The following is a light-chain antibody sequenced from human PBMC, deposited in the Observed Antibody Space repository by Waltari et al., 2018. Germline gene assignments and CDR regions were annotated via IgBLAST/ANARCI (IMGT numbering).Light chain of an antibody. Sequence: QLVLTQSPSASASLGASVRLTCTLDSGHTSNIIAWHQQQPEKGPGYLRKVNSDASHSKGDEIPERFAGSGSGAERYLTISNVQSEDEADYYCQTGGHGTWVFGGGTKLTVL. CDR3: QTGGHGTWV. J-gene: IGLJ3*02. V-gene: IGLV4-69*01. CDR2: VNSDASH. CDR1: SGHTSNI.